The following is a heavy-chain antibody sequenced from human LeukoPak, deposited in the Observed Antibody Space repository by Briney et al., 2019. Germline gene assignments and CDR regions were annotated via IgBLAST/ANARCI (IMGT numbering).Heavy chain of an antibody. CDR2: INHSGST. CDR3: ARGRDAYKTGY. Sequence: SETLSLTCAVYGGSFSGYYWSWIRQPPGKGLEWIGEINHSGSTNYNPSLKSRVTMSLDTSKNQFSLKLISVTAADTAVYYCARGRDAYKTGYWGQGTLVTVSS. CDR1: GGSFSGYY. J-gene: IGHJ4*02. D-gene: IGHD5-24*01. V-gene: IGHV4-34*01.